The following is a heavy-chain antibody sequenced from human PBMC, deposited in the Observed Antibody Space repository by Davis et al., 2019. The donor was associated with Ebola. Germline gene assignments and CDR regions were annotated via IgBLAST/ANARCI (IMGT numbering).Heavy chain of an antibody. Sequence: GGSLRLSCAASGFTFSSYAMSWVRQAPGKGLEWVSTMSGSGDNTYYADSVQGRFTISRDNSKNTLYLQMNSLRAEDTAVYYCANLDYGDNSGFDYWGQGTLVTVSS. J-gene: IGHJ4*02. V-gene: IGHV3-23*01. CDR2: MSGSGDNT. CDR3: ANLDYGDNSGFDY. D-gene: IGHD4-23*01. CDR1: GFTFSSYA.